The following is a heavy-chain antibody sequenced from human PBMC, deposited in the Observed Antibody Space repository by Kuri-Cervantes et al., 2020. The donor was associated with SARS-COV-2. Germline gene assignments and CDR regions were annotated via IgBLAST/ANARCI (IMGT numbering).Heavy chain of an antibody. V-gene: IGHV4-34*01. CDR3: ARVGFVVVPAAIRANNWFDP. Sequence: ESLKISCAASGFTFSDYYMTWIRQPPGKGLEWIGEINHSGSTNYNPSLKSRVTISVDTSKNQFSLKLSSVTAADTAVYYCARVGFVVVPAAIRANNWFDPWGQGTLVTVSS. J-gene: IGHJ5*02. CDR1: GFTFSDYY. D-gene: IGHD2-2*01. CDR2: INHSGST.